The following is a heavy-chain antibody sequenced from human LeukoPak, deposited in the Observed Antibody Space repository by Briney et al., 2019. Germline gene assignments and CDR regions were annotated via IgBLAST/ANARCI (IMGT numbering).Heavy chain of an antibody. CDR3: ARVQGDYGSGSSPRFDY. D-gene: IGHD3-10*01. J-gene: IGHJ4*02. Sequence: PSETLSLTCTVSGGSISSSSYYWGWIRQPPGKGLEWIGSIYYSGSTYYNPSLKSRVTISVDTSKNQFSLKLSSVTAADTAVYYCARVQGDYGSGSSPRFDYWGQETLVTVSS. CDR2: IYYSGST. CDR1: GGSISSSSYY. V-gene: IGHV4-39*07.